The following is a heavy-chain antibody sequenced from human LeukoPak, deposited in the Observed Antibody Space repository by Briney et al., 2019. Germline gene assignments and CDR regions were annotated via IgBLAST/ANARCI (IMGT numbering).Heavy chain of an antibody. CDR2: ISYDGSNK. D-gene: IGHD3-10*01. CDR3: ARDHGVGGFGELFQNIDY. Sequence: GGSLRLSCAASGFTFSSYAMHWVRQAPGKGLEWVAVISYDGSNKYYADSVKGRFTISRDNSKNTLYLQMNSLRAEDTAVYYCARDHGVGGFGELFQNIDYWGQGTLVTVSS. V-gene: IGHV3-30*04. CDR1: GFTFSSYA. J-gene: IGHJ4*02.